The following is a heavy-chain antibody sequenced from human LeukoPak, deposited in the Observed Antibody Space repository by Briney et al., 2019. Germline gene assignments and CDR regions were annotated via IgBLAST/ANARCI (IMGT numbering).Heavy chain of an antibody. V-gene: IGHV3-7*04. D-gene: IGHD1-26*01. CDR3: ARDVGRFDY. CDR1: GFTFRSFW. J-gene: IGHJ4*02. Sequence: GGSLRLSCAASGFTFRSFWMSWVRQAPGKGLEWVANIKQDGSQKYYVDSLKGRFTISRDNAKNSVYLQMNSLRAEDTAAYYCARDVGRFDYWGQGTLVTVSS. CDR2: IKQDGSQK.